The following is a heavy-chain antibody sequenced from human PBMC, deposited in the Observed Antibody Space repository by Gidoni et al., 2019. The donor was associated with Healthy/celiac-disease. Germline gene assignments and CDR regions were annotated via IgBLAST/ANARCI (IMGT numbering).Heavy chain of an antibody. J-gene: IGHJ5*02. V-gene: IGHV4-34*01. D-gene: IGHD2-15*01. CDR1: GGSFSVYY. CDR3: ARGGDIVVVVAATTRNNWFDP. Sequence: QVQLQQWGAGLLKPSETLSLTCAVYGGSFSVYYWSWIRQPPGKGLEWIGEINHSGSTNYNPALKSRVTISVDTSKNQFSLKLSSVTAADTAVYYCARGGDIVVVVAATTRNNWFDPWGQGTLVTVSS. CDR2: INHSGST.